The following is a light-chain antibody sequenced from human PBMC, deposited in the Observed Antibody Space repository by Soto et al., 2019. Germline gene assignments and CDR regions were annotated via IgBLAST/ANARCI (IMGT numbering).Light chain of an antibody. CDR2: EVN. J-gene: IGLJ1*01. CDR3: FSFTTTSTHV. V-gene: IGLV1-40*01. CDR1: SSNIGAGFD. Sequence: QSVLTQPPSVSGAPGQTVTISCTGSSSNIGAGFDVHWYQQLPGTAPKLMISEVNNRPSGVSNRSSGSKSGNTAYLTISGLQVEDEAEYFCFSFTTTSTHVFGTGTKVTVL.